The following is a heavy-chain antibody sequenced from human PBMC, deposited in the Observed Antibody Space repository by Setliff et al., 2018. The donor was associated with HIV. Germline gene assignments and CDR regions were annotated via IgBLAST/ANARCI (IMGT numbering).Heavy chain of an antibody. D-gene: IGHD1-7*01. CDR3: GTYPPNWNYGSNAFDI. Sequence: ASVKVSCKTSGYTFTAYYIHWVRQAPGQGLEWMGWINSNNGGTKYAQNFQGRVTMTWDTSLTTAYMELSSLRSDDTALYYCGTYPPNWNYGSNAFDIWGQGTLVTVSS. V-gene: IGHV1-2*02. CDR2: INSNNGGT. J-gene: IGHJ3*02. CDR1: GYTFTAYY.